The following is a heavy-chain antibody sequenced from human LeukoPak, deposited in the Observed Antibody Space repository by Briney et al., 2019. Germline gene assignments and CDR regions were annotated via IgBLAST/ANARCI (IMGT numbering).Heavy chain of an antibody. CDR1: GYSFTNYW. V-gene: IGHV5-51*01. CDR3: ARSYCSSGSCYNLNI. D-gene: IGHD2-15*01. Sequence: GESLKISCKGSGYSFTNYWIGWVRQMPGKGLEWMGFIYPGDSDTRCSPSFQGQVSISADKSISTAYLQWSSLKASDTAIYYCARSYCSSGSCYNLNIWGQGTMVTVSS. J-gene: IGHJ3*02. CDR2: IYPGDSDT.